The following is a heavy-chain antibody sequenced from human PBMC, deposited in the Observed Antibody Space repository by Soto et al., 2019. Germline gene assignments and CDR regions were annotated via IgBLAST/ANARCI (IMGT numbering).Heavy chain of an antibody. CDR3: ARHKWGEPTNATSYWYFDL. CDR1: GFSLSNARMG. Sequence: SGPTLVNPTETLTLTCTVSGFSLSNARMGVSWIRQPPGKALEWLALIDWDDDKYYSTSLKTRLTISKDTSKNQVVLTMTNMDPVDTATYYCARHKWGEPTNATSYWYFDLWGRGTLVTVSS. V-gene: IGHV2-70*12. J-gene: IGHJ2*01. CDR2: IDWDDDK. D-gene: IGHD7-27*01.